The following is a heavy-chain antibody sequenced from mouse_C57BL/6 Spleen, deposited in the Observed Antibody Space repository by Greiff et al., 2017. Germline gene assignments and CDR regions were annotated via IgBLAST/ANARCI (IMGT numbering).Heavy chain of an antibody. CDR2: IRLKSDNYAT. D-gene: IGHD1-1*01. Sequence: EVMLVESGGGLVQPGGSMKLSCVASGFTFSNYWMNWVRQSPEKGLEWVAQIRLKSDNYATHYAESVKGRFTISRDDSKSSVYLQMNNLRAEDTGIYYCTAVYYGSSYWYFDVWGTGTTVTVSS. CDR1: GFTFSNYW. CDR3: TAVYYGSSYWYFDV. J-gene: IGHJ1*03. V-gene: IGHV6-3*01.